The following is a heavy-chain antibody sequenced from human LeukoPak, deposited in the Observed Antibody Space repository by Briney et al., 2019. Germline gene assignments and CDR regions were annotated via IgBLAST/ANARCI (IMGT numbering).Heavy chain of an antibody. D-gene: IGHD6-19*01. Sequence: SETLSLTCTVSGDSISSYYWSWIRHPAGKGLEWIGRIYTSGSTNYNPSLKSRVTMSVDTSKNQFSLKLSSVTAADTAVYYCARGPYSGWGKDPWGQGTLVTVSS. CDR2: IYTSGST. V-gene: IGHV4-4*07. CDR1: GDSISSYY. CDR3: ARGPYSGWGKDP. J-gene: IGHJ5*02.